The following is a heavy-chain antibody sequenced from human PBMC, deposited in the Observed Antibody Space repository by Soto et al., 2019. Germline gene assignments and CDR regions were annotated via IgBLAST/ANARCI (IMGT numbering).Heavy chain of an antibody. Sequence: ASETLSLTCTVSGGSISSYYWSWIRQPPGKGLEWIGYIYYSGSTNYNPSLKSRVTISVDTSKNQFSLKLSSVTAADTAVYYCARGQGSGWYKYYYYYYGMDVWGQGTTVTVSS. D-gene: IGHD6-19*01. J-gene: IGHJ6*02. CDR2: IYYSGST. CDR3: ARGQGSGWYKYYYYYYGMDV. V-gene: IGHV4-59*12. CDR1: GGSISSYY.